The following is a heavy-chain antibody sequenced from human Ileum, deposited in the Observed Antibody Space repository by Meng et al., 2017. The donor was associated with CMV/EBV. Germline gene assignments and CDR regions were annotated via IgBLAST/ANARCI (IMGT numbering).Heavy chain of an antibody. Sequence: ASGFPFSAYGMNWVRQAPGKGLEWVSSISTSRNYIYYADSVKGRFTISRDNAENSLSLQMNSMRGEDTAVYYYARGRGDAYNFYFDFWGQGALVTVSS. V-gene: IGHV3-21*01. CDR1: GFPFSAYG. CDR2: ISTSRNYI. D-gene: IGHD5-24*01. J-gene: IGHJ4*02. CDR3: ARGRGDAYNFYFDF.